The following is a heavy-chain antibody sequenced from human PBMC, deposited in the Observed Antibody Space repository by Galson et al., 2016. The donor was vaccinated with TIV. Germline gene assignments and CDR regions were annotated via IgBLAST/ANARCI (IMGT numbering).Heavy chain of an antibody. CDR2: ITTTVPNT. D-gene: IGHD6-19*01. CDR3: VRAGSGWYELDY. CDR1: GFTFRSYT. Sequence: SLRLSCAASGFTFRSYTMTWVRQAPGKGLEWVPAITTTVPNTYYADSLKGRFTISRDNAKNSLFLQMNSLRVEDTGVYYCVRAGSGWYELDYWGQGTLVTVSS. V-gene: IGHV3-21*01. J-gene: IGHJ4*02.